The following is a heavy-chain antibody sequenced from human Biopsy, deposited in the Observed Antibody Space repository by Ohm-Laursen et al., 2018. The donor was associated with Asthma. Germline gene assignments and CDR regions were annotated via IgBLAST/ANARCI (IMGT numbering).Heavy chain of an antibody. D-gene: IGHD3-3*02. CDR2: ISSDGHNK. Sequence: SLRLSCAASGFVFSQCGMHWVRQGPGKGLEWVALISSDGHNKYYKDSVKGRFTISRDNAKNSLYLQMNSLRAEDTAVYYCARTFHFWSPYHAEHYQLWGQGTLVTVSS. V-gene: IGHV3-33*08. J-gene: IGHJ1*01. CDR1: GFVFSQCG. CDR3: ARTFHFWSPYHAEHYQL.